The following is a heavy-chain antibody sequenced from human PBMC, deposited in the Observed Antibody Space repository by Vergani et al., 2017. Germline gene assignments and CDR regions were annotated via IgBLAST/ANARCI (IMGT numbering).Heavy chain of an antibody. CDR3: ARGVPAAAGLGEDY. V-gene: IGHV3-33*01. Sequence: QVQLVESGGGVVQPGRSLRLSCAASGFTFSSYGMHWVRQAPGKGLEWVAVIWYDGSNKYYADSVKGRFTISRDNSKNTLYLQMNSLRAEDTAVYYCARGVPAAAGLGEDYWGQGTLVTVSS. CDR1: GFTFSSYG. J-gene: IGHJ4*02. CDR2: IWYDGSNK. D-gene: IGHD6-13*01.